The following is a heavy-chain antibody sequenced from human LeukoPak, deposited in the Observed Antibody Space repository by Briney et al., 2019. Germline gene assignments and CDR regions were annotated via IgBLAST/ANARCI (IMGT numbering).Heavy chain of an antibody. Sequence: GASVKVSCKASGYTFNGYYIHWVRQAPGQGLEWMGWINPNSGGTNYAQKFQGRVTMTRDTSISTAYMELSRLRSDDTAVYYCASTYRPYYYDSSGYNYYYYMDVWGKGTTVTVSS. CDR2: INPNSGGT. CDR3: ASTYRPYYYDSSGYNYYYYMDV. CDR1: GYTFNGYY. V-gene: IGHV1-2*02. D-gene: IGHD3-22*01. J-gene: IGHJ6*03.